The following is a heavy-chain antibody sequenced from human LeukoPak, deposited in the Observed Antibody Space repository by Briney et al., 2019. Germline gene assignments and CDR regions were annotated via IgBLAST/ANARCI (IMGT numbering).Heavy chain of an antibody. Sequence: ASVKVSCKASGYTFTSYDINWVRQATGQGLEWMGWMNPNSGNTGYAQKFQGRVTMTRNTSISTAYMELSSLRSEDTAVYYCAKDAAYYDFWSGYSQSYFDDWGQGTLVTVSS. J-gene: IGHJ4*02. CDR1: GYTFTSYD. CDR2: MNPNSGNT. V-gene: IGHV1-8*01. CDR3: AKDAAYYDFWSGYSQSYFDD. D-gene: IGHD3-3*01.